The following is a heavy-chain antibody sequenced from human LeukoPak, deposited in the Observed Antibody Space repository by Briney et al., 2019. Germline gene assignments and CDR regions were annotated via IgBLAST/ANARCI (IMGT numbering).Heavy chain of an antibody. CDR1: GYSISSGYY. V-gene: IGHV4-38-2*02. D-gene: IGHD5-18*01. CDR2: IYYSGST. Sequence: SETLSLTCTVSGYSISSGYYWGWIRQPPGKGLEWIGSIYYSGSTYYNPSLKSRVTISVDTSKNQFSLKLSSVTAADTAVYYCARVRGYSYGLFDYWGQGTLVTVSS. J-gene: IGHJ4*02. CDR3: ARVRGYSYGLFDY.